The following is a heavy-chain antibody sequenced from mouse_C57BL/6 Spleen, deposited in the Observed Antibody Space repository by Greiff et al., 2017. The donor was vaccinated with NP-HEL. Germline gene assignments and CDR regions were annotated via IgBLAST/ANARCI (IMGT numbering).Heavy chain of an antibody. D-gene: IGHD1-1*01. V-gene: IGHV1-39*01. CDR2: INPNYGTT. CDR1: GYSFTDYN. Sequence: EVKLQQSGPELVKPGASVKISCKASGYSFTDYNMNWVKQSNGKSLEWIGVINPNYGTTSYNQKFKGKATLTVDQSSSTAYMQLNSLTSEDSAVYYCARGGGSSYDYAMDYWGQGTSVTVSS. J-gene: IGHJ4*01. CDR3: ARGGGSSYDYAMDY.